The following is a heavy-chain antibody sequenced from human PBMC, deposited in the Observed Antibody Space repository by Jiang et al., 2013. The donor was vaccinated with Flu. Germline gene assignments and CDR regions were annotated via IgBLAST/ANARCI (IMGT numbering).Heavy chain of an antibody. J-gene: IGHJ4*02. V-gene: IGHV2-5*02. CDR3: AHRLLRRNAAVLDY. D-gene: IGHD6-13*01. Sequence: KPTQTLTLTCTFSGFSLSTSGVGVGWIRQPQERPWSGLHSVYWDDDKRYSPSLKSRLTITKDTSKNQVVLTMTNMDPVDTATYYCAHRLLRRNAAVLDYWGQGTLVTVSS. CDR2: VYWDDDK. CDR1: GFSLSTSGVG.